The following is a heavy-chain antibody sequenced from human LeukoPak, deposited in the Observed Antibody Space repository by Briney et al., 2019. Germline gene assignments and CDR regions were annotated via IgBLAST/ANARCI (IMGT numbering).Heavy chain of an antibody. D-gene: IGHD3-10*01. Sequence: ASVKVSCKASGYRFTDYWIQWVRQAPGQGLEWMRWINTNTGGTVYAQKFQGRVTMTRDTSLTTSYMDLSRLTSDGTAVYYCARGGSFHEFDIWGQGTMVIVSS. V-gene: IGHV1-2*02. CDR2: INTNTGGT. CDR3: ARGGSFHEFDI. J-gene: IGHJ3*02. CDR1: GYRFTDYW.